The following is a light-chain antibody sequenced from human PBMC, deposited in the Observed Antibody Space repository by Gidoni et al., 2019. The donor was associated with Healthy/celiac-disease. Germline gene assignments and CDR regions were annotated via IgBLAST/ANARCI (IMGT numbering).Light chain of an antibody. V-gene: IGKV3-20*01. CDR2: AAS. CDR1: QRVSSSY. CDR3: QQYGSSFT. J-gene: IGKJ3*01. Sequence: DIVLTQSPGTLSLSPGERATLSCRASQRVSSSYLAWYQQKPGQSPKLLIYAASRRATGIPDRFSGSGSGTDFTLTISRLEPEDFAVYFCQQYGSSFTFXPXTKVEIK.